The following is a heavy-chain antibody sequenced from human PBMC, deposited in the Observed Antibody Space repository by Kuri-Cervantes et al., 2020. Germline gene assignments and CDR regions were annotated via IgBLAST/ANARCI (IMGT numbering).Heavy chain of an antibody. J-gene: IGHJ4*02. CDR3: ARVRYGSGSYLVTNYFDY. CDR1: GFTFSSYA. CDR2: ISGSGGTT. D-gene: IGHD3-10*01. Sequence: GESLKISCAASGFTFSSYAMSWVRQAPGKGLEWVSAISGSGGTTYYADSVKGRFTISRDNSKKTLYLQMNSLRAEDTAVYYCARVRYGSGSYLVTNYFDYWGQGTLITVSS. V-gene: IGHV3-23*01.